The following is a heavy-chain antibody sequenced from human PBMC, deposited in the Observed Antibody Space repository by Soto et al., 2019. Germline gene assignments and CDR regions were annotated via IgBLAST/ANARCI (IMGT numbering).Heavy chain of an antibody. J-gene: IGHJ6*02. CDR3: ARDLWGYCGTDCYPLDV. D-gene: IGHD2-21*02. CDR2: IYYSGST. Sequence: SETLSLTCTVSGGSISSYYLSWIRQPPGKGLEWIGYIYYSGSTNYNPSLKSRVTISVDTSKNQFSLKLNSVTAADTAVYYCARDLWGYCGTDCYPLDVWGQGTTVTVSS. CDR1: GGSISSYY. V-gene: IGHV4-59*01.